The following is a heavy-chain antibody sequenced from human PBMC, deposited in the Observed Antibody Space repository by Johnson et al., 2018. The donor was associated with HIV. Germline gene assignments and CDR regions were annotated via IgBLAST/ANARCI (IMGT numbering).Heavy chain of an antibody. D-gene: IGHD6-19*01. CDR1: GFTFFSYG. J-gene: IGHJ3*02. Sequence: VQLVESGGGVVQPGRSLRLSCVASGFTFFSYGMHWVRQAPGKGLEWVAVISYDGSNKYYVESVKGRFTISRDNSKNTLFLQMNSLRAEDTAVYYCAKAGAVAGPGIDAFDIWGQGTMVTVSS. CDR2: ISYDGSNK. CDR3: AKAGAVAGPGIDAFDI. V-gene: IGHV3-30*18.